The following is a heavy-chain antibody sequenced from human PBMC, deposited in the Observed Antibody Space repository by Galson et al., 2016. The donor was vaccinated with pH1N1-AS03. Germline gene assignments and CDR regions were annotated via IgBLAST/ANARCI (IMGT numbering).Heavy chain of an antibody. CDR3: ARAFCSGGSCYDYFYYAVDV. V-gene: IGHV1-18*04. CDR2: ISGDNGNT. J-gene: IGHJ6*02. Sequence: SVKVSCKASGYTFTSYGISWVRQAPGQGLEWMGWISGDNGNTNYAQKFQGRVTMTTDTSTSTAYMELRSLISDDTAMYYCARAFCSGGSCYDYFYYAVDVWGQGTTVTVSS. D-gene: IGHD2-15*01. CDR1: GYTFTSYG.